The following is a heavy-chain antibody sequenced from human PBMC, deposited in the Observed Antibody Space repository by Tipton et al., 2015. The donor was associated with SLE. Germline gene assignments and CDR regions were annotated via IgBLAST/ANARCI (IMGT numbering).Heavy chain of an antibody. D-gene: IGHD4-17*01. J-gene: IGHJ4*02. CDR3: ARPYGNY. CDR2: INHSGST. V-gene: IGHV4-34*01. CDR1: GGSFSGYY. Sequence: TLSLTCAVYGGSFSGYYWSWIRQPPGKGLEWIGEINHSGSTNHNPSLKSRVTISVDTSKNQFSLKLSSVTAADTAVYYCARPYGNYWGQGTLVAVSS.